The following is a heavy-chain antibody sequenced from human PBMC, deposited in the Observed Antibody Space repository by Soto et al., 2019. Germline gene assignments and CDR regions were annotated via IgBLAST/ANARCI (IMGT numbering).Heavy chain of an antibody. D-gene: IGHD4-17*01. V-gene: IGHV4-34*01. CDR1: GGSFSGYY. J-gene: IGHJ3*02. CDR2: INHSGST. Sequence: SETLSLTCAVYGGSFSGYYWSWIRQPPGKGLEWIGEINHSGSTNYNPSLKSRVTISVDTSKNQFSLKLSSVTAADTAVYYCARYYGGKEDAFDIWGQGTMVTVSS. CDR3: ARYYGGKEDAFDI.